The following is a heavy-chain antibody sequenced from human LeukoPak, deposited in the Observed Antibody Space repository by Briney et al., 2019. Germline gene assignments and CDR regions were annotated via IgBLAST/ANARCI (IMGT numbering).Heavy chain of an antibody. Sequence: PSETLSLTCTVSGGSISSYYWSWIRQPPGKGLEWIGYIYYSGSTNYNPSLKSRVTISVDTSKNQFSLKLSSVTAADTAVYYCAGGRKTGGRLFDYWGQGTLVTVSS. CDR1: GGSISSYY. J-gene: IGHJ4*02. CDR2: IYYSGST. CDR3: AGGRKTGGRLFDY. V-gene: IGHV4-59*01. D-gene: IGHD7-27*01.